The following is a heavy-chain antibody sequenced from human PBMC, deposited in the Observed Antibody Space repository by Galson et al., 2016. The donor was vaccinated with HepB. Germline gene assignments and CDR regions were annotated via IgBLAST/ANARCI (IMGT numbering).Heavy chain of an antibody. V-gene: IGHV3-33*01. CDR2: IWYDGSYE. CDR1: GFTFSSYG. J-gene: IGHJ6*02. D-gene: IGHD2-2*01. CDR3: ARATSRTSNYYYGVDV. Sequence: SLRLSCAASGFTFSSYGVDWVRQAPGKGLEWVAVIWYDGSYEYYADSVKGRFTISRDNSKNTLYLQMNSLRAEDTAVYYCARATSRTSNYYYGVDVWGQGTTVTVSS.